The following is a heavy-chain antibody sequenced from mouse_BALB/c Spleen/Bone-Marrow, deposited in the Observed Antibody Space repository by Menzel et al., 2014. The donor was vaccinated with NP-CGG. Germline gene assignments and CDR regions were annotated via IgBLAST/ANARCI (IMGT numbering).Heavy chain of an antibody. Sequence: QVQLQQSGSELRSPGSSVKLSCKDFDSEVFPIAYMSWVRQKPGHGFEWIGDILPSIGRTXYGEKFEDKATLDADTVSNTSYLELNSLTSEDSAIYYCARKRDYYGSSYDWYFDVWGAGTTVTVSS. CDR1: DSEVFPIAY. D-gene: IGHD1-1*01. CDR3: ARKRDYYGSSYDWYFDV. J-gene: IGHJ1*01. V-gene: IGHV15-2*02. CDR2: ILPSIGRT.